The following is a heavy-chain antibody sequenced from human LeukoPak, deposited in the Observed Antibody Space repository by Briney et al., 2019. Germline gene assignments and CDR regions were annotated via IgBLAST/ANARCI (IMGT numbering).Heavy chain of an antibody. CDR3: ARAALLWFGESDY. CDR2: IYYSGST. CDR1: SGSVSSGSYY. D-gene: IGHD3-10*01. J-gene: IGHJ4*02. V-gene: IGHV4-61*01. Sequence: SETLSLTCTVSSGSVSSGSYYWSGTRQPPGKGLEWIGCIYYSGSTNYNPSLKSRVTISVDTSKNQFSLKLSSVTAADTAVYYCARAALLWFGESDYWGQGTLITVSS.